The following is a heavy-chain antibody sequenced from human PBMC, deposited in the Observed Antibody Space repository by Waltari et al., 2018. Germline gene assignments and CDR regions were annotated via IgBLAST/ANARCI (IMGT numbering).Heavy chain of an antibody. CDR1: GYSFTTYW. Sequence: EVQLVQSGAEVKKPGESLKISCKGSGYSFTTYWIGGVRQMPGKGLEWMGIIYPGDSDTRYSPSFQGQVTISADKSISTAYLQWSSLKASDTAMYYCARTERLNPIAAAGTFDYWGQGTLVTVSS. V-gene: IGHV5-51*01. CDR3: ARTERLNPIAAAGTFDY. CDR2: IYPGDSDT. D-gene: IGHD6-13*01. J-gene: IGHJ4*02.